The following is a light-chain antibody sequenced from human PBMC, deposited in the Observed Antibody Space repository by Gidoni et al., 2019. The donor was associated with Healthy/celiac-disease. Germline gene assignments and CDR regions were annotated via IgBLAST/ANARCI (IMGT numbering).Light chain of an antibody. CDR3: QQYNNWPPWT. CDR2: GAS. J-gene: IGKJ1*01. CDR1: QSVSSN. V-gene: IGKV3-15*01. Sequence: EIVMTQSPATLSVSPGERATLPCRASQSVSSNLAWYQQKPGQAPRLLIYGASTRATGIPARFSGSGSGTEFTLTISSRQSEDFAVYYCQQYNNWPPWTFGQGTKVEIK.